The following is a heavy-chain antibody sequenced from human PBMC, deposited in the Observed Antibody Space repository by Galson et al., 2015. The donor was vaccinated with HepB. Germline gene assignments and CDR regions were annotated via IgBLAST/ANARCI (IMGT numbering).Heavy chain of an antibody. CDR2: ISSSGNTI. Sequence: SLRLSCAASGFTFSSYEMNWVRQAPGEGLEWVSYISSSGNTIYYADSVKGRFTISRDNAKNSLYLQMNSLRAEDTAVYYCARDKREATVMYYYYYGMDVWGQGTTVTVSS. CDR3: ARDKREATVMYYYYYGMDV. D-gene: IGHD4-17*01. CDR1: GFTFSSYE. J-gene: IGHJ6*02. V-gene: IGHV3-48*03.